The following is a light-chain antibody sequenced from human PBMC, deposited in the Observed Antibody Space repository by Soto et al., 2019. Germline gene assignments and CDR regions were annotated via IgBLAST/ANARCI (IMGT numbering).Light chain of an antibody. J-gene: IGKJ1*01. V-gene: IGKV1-8*01. CDR3: QQYYSYPRT. CDR1: QGISSY. Sequence: AIRMTQSPSSFSASTGDRVTITCRASQGISSYLAWSQQKPGKAPKLLIYAASTLQSGVPSRFSGSGSGTDFTLTLSCLQSEDFAPYYCQQYYSYPRTFGQGTKVEIK. CDR2: AAS.